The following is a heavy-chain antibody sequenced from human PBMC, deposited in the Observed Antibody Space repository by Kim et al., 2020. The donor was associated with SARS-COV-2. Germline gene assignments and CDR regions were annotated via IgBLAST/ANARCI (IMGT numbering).Heavy chain of an antibody. CDR1: GGSISSYY. CDR3: ARDLPHYGSGSNWFDP. V-gene: IGHV4-59*01. J-gene: IGHJ5*02. Sequence: SETLSLTCTVSGGSISSYYWSWIRQPPGKGLEWIGYIYYSGSTNYNPSLKSRVTISVDTSKNQFSLKLSSVTAADTAVYYCARDLPHYGSGSNWFDPWGQGTLVTVSS. D-gene: IGHD3-10*01. CDR2: IYYSGST.